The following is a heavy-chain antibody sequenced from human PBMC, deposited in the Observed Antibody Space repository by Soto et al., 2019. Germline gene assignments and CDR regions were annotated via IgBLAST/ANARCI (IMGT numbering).Heavy chain of an antibody. CDR2: INAGNGNT. Sequence: VNGSSKLGGSTFTDLVLIWVGAAPGQRLEWMGWINAGNGNTKYSQKFQGRVTITRDTSASTAYMELSSLRSEDTAVYYCAGGGSGSYYIFDYWGQGTLVTVSS. D-gene: IGHD1-26*01. V-gene: IGHV1-3*01. CDR3: AGGGSGSYYIFDY. J-gene: IGHJ4*02. CDR1: GSTFTDLV.